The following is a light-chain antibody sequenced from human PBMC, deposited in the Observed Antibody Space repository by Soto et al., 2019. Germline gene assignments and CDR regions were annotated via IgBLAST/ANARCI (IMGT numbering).Light chain of an antibody. CDR3: QVWDSGSDHVV. V-gene: IGLV3-21*02. J-gene: IGLJ2*01. Sequence: SYELTQPTSVSVAPGHTARITCGGNNMGSKSVHWYQQKPGQAPVLVVYDDSDRPSGIPERLSGSISGNTATLTISRVEAGDEADYYCQVWDSGSDHVVFGGGTKVTVL. CDR2: DDS. CDR1: NMGSKS.